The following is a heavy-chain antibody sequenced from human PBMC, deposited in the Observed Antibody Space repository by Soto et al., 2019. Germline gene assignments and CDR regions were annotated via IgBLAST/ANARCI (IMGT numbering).Heavy chain of an antibody. D-gene: IGHD3-16*01. CDR3: AAASSTSGGYYGMDV. J-gene: IGHJ6*02. CDR2: IVVGSGHT. V-gene: IGHV1-58*02. CDR1: GFTFTSSA. Sequence: QMQLVQSGPEVKKPGTSVKVSCKTSGFTFTSSAMQWVRQARGQGLEWIGWIVVGSGHTNHAQKFQERVTTTRDMSTRTACVELSSLRSEDTAMYYCAAASSTSGGYYGMDVWGQGTTVTVSS.